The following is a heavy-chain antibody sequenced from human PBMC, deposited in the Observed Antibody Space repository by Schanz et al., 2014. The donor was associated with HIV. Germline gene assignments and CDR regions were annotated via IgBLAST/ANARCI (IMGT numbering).Heavy chain of an antibody. CDR3: AREGPTVTPGYYYGMDV. CDR2: ISATGAYI. CDR1: GFTFSDYS. V-gene: IGHV3-21*01. J-gene: IGHJ6*02. D-gene: IGHD4-17*01. Sequence: EVQLAESGGGLVKPGGSLRLSCAGSGFTFSDYSMTWVRQAPGKGLEWVAFISATGAYIYYADSVKGRFTISRDNSKNRLFLQMNSLRAEDRALYYCAREGPTVTPGYYYGMDVWGQGTTVTVSS.